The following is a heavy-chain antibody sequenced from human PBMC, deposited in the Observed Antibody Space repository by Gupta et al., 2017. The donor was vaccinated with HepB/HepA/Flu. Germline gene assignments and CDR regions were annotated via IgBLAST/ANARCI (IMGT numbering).Heavy chain of an antibody. CDR2: ISAYNGNT. CDR3: AREANIAVAGITPRNYYYYYMDV. J-gene: IGHJ6*03. D-gene: IGHD6-19*01. V-gene: IGHV1-18*01. Sequence: QVQLVQSGAEVKKPGASVKVSCKASGYTFTSYGISWVRQAPGQGLEWMGWISAYNGNTNYAQKLQGRVTMTTDTSTSTAYMELRSLRSDDTAVYYCAREANIAVAGITPRNYYYYYMDVWGKGTTVTVSS. CDR1: GYTFTSYG.